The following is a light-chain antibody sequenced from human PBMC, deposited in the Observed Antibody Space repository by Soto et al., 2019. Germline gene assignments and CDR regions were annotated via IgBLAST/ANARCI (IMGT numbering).Light chain of an antibody. CDR1: QSLSGSY. J-gene: IGKJ2*01. V-gene: IGKV3-20*01. Sequence: ELVLTQSPGTLSLSPGERGTLSCRASQSLSGSYLAWYQQRPGQAPRLLIYGASSRATGIPDRFSGSGSGTDFTLTISRLEPEDSAVYYCRQYGSSPPMYTFGQGTKLEIK. CDR2: GAS. CDR3: RQYGSSPPMYT.